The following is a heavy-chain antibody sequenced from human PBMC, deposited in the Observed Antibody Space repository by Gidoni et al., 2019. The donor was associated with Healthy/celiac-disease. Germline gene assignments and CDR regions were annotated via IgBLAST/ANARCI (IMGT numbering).Heavy chain of an antibody. D-gene: IGHD2-15*01. CDR3: ARINYCSGGSCYLVDY. CDR2: IFSNDEK. V-gene: IGHV2-26*01. J-gene: IGHJ4*02. Sequence: QVTLKWSGPVLVKATETLTLPCPVPGLSLGTPTMGVSWIRQPPGKALEWLAHIFSNDEKAYSTSLKTSLTISKDPSKSQVVLTMTNMDPVDTATYYCARINYCSGGSCYLVDYWGQGTLVTVSS. CDR1: GLSLGTPTMG.